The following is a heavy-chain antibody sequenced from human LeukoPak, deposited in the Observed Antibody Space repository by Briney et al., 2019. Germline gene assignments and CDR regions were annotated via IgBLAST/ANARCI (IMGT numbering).Heavy chain of an antibody. J-gene: IGHJ4*02. CDR2: ISVGSDAT. CDR3: ARLSGTGYFDL. V-gene: IGHV3-48*04. D-gene: IGHD1-1*01. Sequence: PGGSLRLSCAASGFSFSTNSMNWVRQAPGKGPEWISYISVGSDATYYADAVRGRFTISRDTAKNSLILQMNSLRAGDTALYFCARLSGTGYFDLWGQGTLVTVSS. CDR1: GFSFSTNS.